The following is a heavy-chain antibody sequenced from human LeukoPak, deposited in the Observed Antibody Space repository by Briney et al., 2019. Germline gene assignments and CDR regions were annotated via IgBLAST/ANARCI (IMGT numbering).Heavy chain of an antibody. CDR2: ISGSGGST. J-gene: IGHJ4*02. CDR3: AKLVRDSSGWYFDY. CDR1: GFTFSSYA. Sequence: GGSLRLSCAASGFTFSSYAMSWVRQAPGKGLEWVSAISGSGGSTYYADSVKGRFTISRDNSKNTLYLQMNSPRAEDTAVYYCAKLVRDSSGWYFDYWGQGTLVTVSS. D-gene: IGHD6-19*01. V-gene: IGHV3-23*01.